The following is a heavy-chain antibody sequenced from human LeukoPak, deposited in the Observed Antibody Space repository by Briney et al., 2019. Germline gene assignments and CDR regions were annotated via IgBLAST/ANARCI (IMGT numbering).Heavy chain of an antibody. Sequence: ASVKVSCKASGYTFTDYYIHWVRQAPGQGLEWMGWINPNSGGTNYAQNFQGRVTMTRDTYITTAYMDLSRLRLDDTAVYYCAVGRRTDFDCWGQGTLVTVSS. CDR1: GYTFTDYY. D-gene: IGHD1-26*01. J-gene: IGHJ4*02. CDR3: AVGRRTDFDC. CDR2: INPNSGGT. V-gene: IGHV1-2*02.